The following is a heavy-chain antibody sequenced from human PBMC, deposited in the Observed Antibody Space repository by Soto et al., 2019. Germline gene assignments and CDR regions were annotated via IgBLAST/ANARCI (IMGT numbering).Heavy chain of an antibody. J-gene: IGHJ6*02. CDR3: AREDTRSYGSGSYLNYYYYGLEV. CDR2: IKQDGSEK. CDR1: GFPFSSYW. Sequence: PXESLSLFFAASGFPFSSYWMSWVRQAPGKGLEWVANIKQDGSEKYYVDSVKGRFTISRDNAKNSLYLQMNSLRAEDTAVYYCAREDTRSYGSGSYLNYYYYGLEVWGQGTTVTVSS. V-gene: IGHV3-7*03. D-gene: IGHD3-10*01.